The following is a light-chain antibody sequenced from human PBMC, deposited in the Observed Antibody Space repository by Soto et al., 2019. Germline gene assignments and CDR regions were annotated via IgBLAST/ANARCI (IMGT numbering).Light chain of an antibody. CDR2: EAT. J-gene: IGLJ1*01. V-gene: IGLV2-14*01. Sequence: QSVLTQPASVSGSPGQSITISCSGTNSDVGAYNFVSWYQQHPGKAPKLLIHEATLRPSGVSHRFSGSKSGNTASLTISGLQVEDEADYYCSSFTTTYTHVFGQGNKV. CDR3: SSFTTTYTHV. CDR1: NSDVGAYNF.